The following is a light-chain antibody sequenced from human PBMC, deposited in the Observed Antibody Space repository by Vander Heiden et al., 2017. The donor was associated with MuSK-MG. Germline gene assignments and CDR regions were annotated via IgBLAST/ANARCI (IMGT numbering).Light chain of an antibody. J-gene: IGLJ2*01. CDR2: QDS. CDR3: QAWDSSTVV. CDR1: KLGDKY. Sequence: SYELTQPPSVSVSPGQTASFTCSGDKLGDKYACWYQQKPGQSPVLVIYQDSKRPSGIPERFSGSNSGNTATLTISGTQAMDEADYYCQAWDSSTVVFGGGTKLTGL. V-gene: IGLV3-1*01.